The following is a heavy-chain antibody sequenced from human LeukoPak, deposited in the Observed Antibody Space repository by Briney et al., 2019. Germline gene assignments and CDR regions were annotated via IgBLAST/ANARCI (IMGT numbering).Heavy chain of an antibody. J-gene: IGHJ3*02. CDR1: GGSVSSSSYY. CDR3: AREFYDILTGYLILDAFDI. V-gene: IGHV4-39*07. CDR2: IYYSGST. Sequence: SETLSLTCTVSGGSVSSSSYYWGWIRQPPGKGLERIGSIYYSGSTYYNPSLKSRVTISVDTSKNQFSLKLSSVTAADTAVYYCAREFYDILTGYLILDAFDIWGQGTMVTVSS. D-gene: IGHD3-9*01.